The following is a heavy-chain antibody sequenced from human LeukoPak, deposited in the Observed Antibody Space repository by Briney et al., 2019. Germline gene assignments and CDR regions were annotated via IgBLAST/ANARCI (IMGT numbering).Heavy chain of an antibody. CDR2: IKQDGSEK. D-gene: IGHD6-13*01. J-gene: IGHJ4*02. V-gene: IGHV3-7*03. CDR1: GFSFSTYT. CDR3: ATSSSWVDY. Sequence: GGSLRLSCAASGFSFSTYTMNWVRQAPGKGLEWVANIKQDGSEKYYVDSVKGRFTISRDNAKNSLYLQMNSLRAEDTAVYYCATSSSWVDYWGQGTLVTVSS.